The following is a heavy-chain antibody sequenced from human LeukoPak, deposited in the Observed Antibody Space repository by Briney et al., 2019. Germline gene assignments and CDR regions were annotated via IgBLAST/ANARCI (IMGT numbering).Heavy chain of an antibody. Sequence: SETLSLTCAVYGGSFSGYYWSWIRQPPGKGLEWIGEINHSGSTNYNPSLKSRVAISVDTSKNQFSLNLSSETAADTAVYYCARREGDTSMVRSFDYWGQGTLVTVSS. V-gene: IGHV4-34*01. CDR3: ARREGDTSMVRSFDY. CDR1: GGSFSGYY. CDR2: INHSGST. J-gene: IGHJ4*02. D-gene: IGHD5-18*01.